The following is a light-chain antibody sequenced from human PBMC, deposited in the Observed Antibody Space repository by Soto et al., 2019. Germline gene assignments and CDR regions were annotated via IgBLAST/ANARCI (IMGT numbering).Light chain of an antibody. CDR1: QSVSSN. J-gene: IGKJ4*01. CDR2: GAS. Sequence: EIVMTQSPATLSVSPGERATLSCRASQSVSSNLAWYQQKPGQAPRLLIYGASTRATGIPARFSGSGSGTEFTLTIRSPPFEDFSVYYCQQYNNWPPLTFGGGTKVEIK. CDR3: QQYNNWPPLT. V-gene: IGKV3-15*01.